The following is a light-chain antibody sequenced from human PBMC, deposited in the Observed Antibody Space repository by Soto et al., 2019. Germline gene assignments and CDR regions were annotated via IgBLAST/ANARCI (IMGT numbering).Light chain of an antibody. J-gene: IGKJ2*01. CDR1: QSVSRN. CDR2: GAS. Sequence: IVMTQSPATLSVSPGERATLSCRASQSVSRNLTWSQQKPGQAPRLLIYGASTRATGIPARFSGSGSGTEFTLTISSLQSEDFAVYYCQQYNNWPYTFGQGTKLEIK. CDR3: QQYNNWPYT. V-gene: IGKV3-15*01.